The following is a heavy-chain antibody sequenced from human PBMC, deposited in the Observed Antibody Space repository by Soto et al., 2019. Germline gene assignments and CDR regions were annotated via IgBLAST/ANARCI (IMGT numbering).Heavy chain of an antibody. CDR3: ARVRKYCSGGSCYLGSYGPKPFDY. D-gene: IGHD2-15*01. V-gene: IGHV1-2*02. J-gene: IGHJ4*02. CDR2: INPNSGGT. Sequence: GASVKVSCKASGYTFTGYYMHWVRQAPGQGLEWMGWINPNSGGTNYAQKFQGRVTMTRDTSISTAYMELSRLRSDDTAVYYCARVRKYCSGGSCYLGSYGPKPFDYWGQGTLVTVSS. CDR1: GYTFTGYY.